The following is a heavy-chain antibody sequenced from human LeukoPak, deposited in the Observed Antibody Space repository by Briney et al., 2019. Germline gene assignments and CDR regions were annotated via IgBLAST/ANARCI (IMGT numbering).Heavy chain of an antibody. CDR1: GFTFSSYA. D-gene: IGHD3-22*01. V-gene: IGHV3-21*01. CDR3: ARDLSQTYYYDSSGYSFDY. J-gene: IGHJ4*02. CDR2: ISSSSSYI. Sequence: PGGSLRLSCAASGFTFSSYAMSWVRQAPGKGLEWVSSISSSSSYIYYADSVKGRFTISRDNAKNSLYLQMNSLRAEDTAVYYCARDLSQTYYYDSSGYSFDYWGQGTLVTVSS.